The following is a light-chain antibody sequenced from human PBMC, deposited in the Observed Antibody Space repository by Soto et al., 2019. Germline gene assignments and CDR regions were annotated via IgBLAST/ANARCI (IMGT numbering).Light chain of an antibody. CDR3: ALYAGNDIVL. V-gene: IGLV2-8*01. J-gene: IGLJ2*01. CDR2: EVY. Sequence: QSALTQPPSASGSPGQSVTISCTGTSSDVGSYGYVSWYQQHSGKAPKLMLYEVYKRPSGVPDRFSGSRSGNTASLTVSGLQSEDEANYYCALYAGNDIVLFGGGTQLTVL. CDR1: SSDVGSYGY.